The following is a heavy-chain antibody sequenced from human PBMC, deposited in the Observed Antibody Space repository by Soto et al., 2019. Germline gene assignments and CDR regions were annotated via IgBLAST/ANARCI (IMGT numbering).Heavy chain of an antibody. V-gene: IGHV3-23*01. CDR1: GFTFSTYT. CDR3: DKDRVSSTRRPCDY. D-gene: IGHD2-2*01. CDR2: IRASGGST. J-gene: IGHJ4*02. Sequence: GGSLRLSCAASGFTFSTYTMNWVRQAPGKGLEWVSGIRASGGSTNYADSVKGRFTIARDNAKNTLYLQMNRLRVEETAIYYCDKDRVSSTRRPCDYWGQGTLVTVSS.